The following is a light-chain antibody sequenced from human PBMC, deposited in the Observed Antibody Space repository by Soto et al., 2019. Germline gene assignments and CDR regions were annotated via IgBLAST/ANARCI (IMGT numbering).Light chain of an antibody. Sequence: QSALTQPASVSGSAGQSIAISCTGTSSDVGGYNYVSWYQQHPGKAPKLLLSEVSKRPSGVSDRFSGSKSGNTVSLTISGLQTQDEADYYCSSFTSAYTFVFGTGTKVTVL. V-gene: IGLV2-14*01. J-gene: IGLJ1*01. CDR3: SSFTSAYTFV. CDR2: EVS. CDR1: SSDVGGYNY.